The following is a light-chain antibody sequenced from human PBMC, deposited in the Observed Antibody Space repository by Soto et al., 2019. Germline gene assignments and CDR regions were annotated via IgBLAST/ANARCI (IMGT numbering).Light chain of an antibody. Sequence: DTPMTQSPSTLSASVGDRVTITCRASQSISSWLAWYQQKPGKAPKLLIYKASSLESGVPSRFSGSGSGTEFTLTISSLQPDDFATYYCQQYNSYTFGQGTKLEIK. J-gene: IGKJ2*01. CDR2: KAS. CDR3: QQYNSYT. CDR1: QSISSW. V-gene: IGKV1-5*03.